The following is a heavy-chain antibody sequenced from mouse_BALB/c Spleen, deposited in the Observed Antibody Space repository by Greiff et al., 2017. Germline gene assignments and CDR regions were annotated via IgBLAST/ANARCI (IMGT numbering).Heavy chain of an antibody. Sequence: EVQLQQSGAELVKPGASVKLSCTASGFNIKDSYMHWVKQRPEQGLEWIGRIDPANGNTKYDPKFQGKATITADTSSNTAYLQLSSLTSEDTAVYYCARHRYDDGFAYWGQGTLVTVSA. CDR1: GFNIKDSY. CDR2: IDPANGNT. CDR3: ARHRYDDGFAY. J-gene: IGHJ3*01. V-gene: IGHV14-3*02. D-gene: IGHD2-14*01.